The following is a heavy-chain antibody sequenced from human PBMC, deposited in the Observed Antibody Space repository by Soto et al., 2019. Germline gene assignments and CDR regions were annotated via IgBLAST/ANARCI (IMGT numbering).Heavy chain of an antibody. Sequence: QVQLVQSGAEVKKPGSSVKVSCKASGGTFSSYAISWVRQAPGQGLEWMGGIIPIFGTANYAQKFQGRVTITADESTSTAYMELSSLRSEDTAVYYCARVNYYDFWSGYYIFDYWGQGTLVTVSS. CDR2: IIPIFGTA. V-gene: IGHV1-69*01. CDR3: ARVNYYDFWSGYYIFDY. D-gene: IGHD3-3*01. CDR1: GGTFSSYA. J-gene: IGHJ4*02.